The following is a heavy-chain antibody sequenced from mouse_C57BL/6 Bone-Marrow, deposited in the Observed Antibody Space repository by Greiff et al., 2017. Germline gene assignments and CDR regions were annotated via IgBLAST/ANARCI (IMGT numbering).Heavy chain of an antibody. CDR1: GYAFSSSW. CDR3: ARSGDGYYFYYFDY. V-gene: IGHV1-82*01. CDR2: IYPGDGDT. J-gene: IGHJ2*01. D-gene: IGHD2-3*01. Sequence: VQLVEPGPELVKPGASVKISCKASGYAFSSSWMNWVKQRPGKGLEWIGRIYPGDGDTNYNGKFKGKATLTADKSSSTAYMQLSSLTSEDSAVYFCARSGDGYYFYYFDYWGQGTTLTVSS.